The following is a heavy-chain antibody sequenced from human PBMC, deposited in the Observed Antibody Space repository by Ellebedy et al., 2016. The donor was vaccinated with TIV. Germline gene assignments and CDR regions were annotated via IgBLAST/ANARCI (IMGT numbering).Heavy chain of an antibody. CDR3: ARHYYDSSGYLGGLGVVFDY. CDR1: GYSFTSYW. CDR2: IYPGASDT. Sequence: PGGSLRLSCKGSGYSFTSYWIGWVRQMPGKGLEWMGIIYPGASDTRYSPSFQGQVTISADKSISTAYLQWSSLKASDTAMYYCARHYYDSSGYLGGLGVVFDYWGQGTLVTVSS. V-gene: IGHV5-51*01. D-gene: IGHD3-22*01. J-gene: IGHJ4*02.